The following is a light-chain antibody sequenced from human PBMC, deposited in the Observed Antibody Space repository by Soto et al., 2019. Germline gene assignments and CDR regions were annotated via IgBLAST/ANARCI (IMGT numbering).Light chain of an antibody. V-gene: IGKV1-27*01. CDR3: KKYNSAPLT. J-gene: IGKJ4*01. CDR1: QGIAPY. CDR2: ATS. Sequence: DVQMTQSPSSLSAFVGDRVTITCRASQGIAPYFAWFQQKPGKVPKLLIYATSTLQSGVPSRFSGSGSGTDFTLTINSLQPEDVGTYYCKKYNSAPLTFGGGTKVESK.